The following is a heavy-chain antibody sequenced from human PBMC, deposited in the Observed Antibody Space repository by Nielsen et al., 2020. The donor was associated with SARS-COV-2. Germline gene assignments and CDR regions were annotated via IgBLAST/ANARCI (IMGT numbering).Heavy chain of an antibody. CDR1: GYTFSSYG. D-gene: IGHD3-3*01. V-gene: IGHV1-18*01. CDR3: ARDVSITIFEMVRSHFDY. Sequence: ASVLVSCNASGYTFSSYGISWVRQAPGQGLEWMGWISGYNGNTNFPHKLQGRVTLTTDTSTNTAYMELRSLRSDDTAVYYCARDVSITIFEMVRSHFDYWGQGTLVTVSS. J-gene: IGHJ4*02. CDR2: ISGYNGNT.